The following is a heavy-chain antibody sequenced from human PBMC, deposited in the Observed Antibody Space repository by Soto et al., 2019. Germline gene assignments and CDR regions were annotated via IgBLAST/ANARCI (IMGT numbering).Heavy chain of an antibody. V-gene: IGHV3-23*01. D-gene: IGHD3-3*01. CDR1: GFTFSSYA. J-gene: IGHJ6*03. CDR2: ISGSGGST. CDR3: AKDRSLYYDFWSGYYWGYMDV. Sequence: EVQLLESGGGLVQPGGSLRLSCAASGFTFSSYAMSWVRQAPGKGLEWVSAISGSGGSTYYADSVKGRFTISRDNSKNTLYLQMNSLRAEETAVYYCAKDRSLYYDFWSGYYWGYMDVWGKGTTVTVSS.